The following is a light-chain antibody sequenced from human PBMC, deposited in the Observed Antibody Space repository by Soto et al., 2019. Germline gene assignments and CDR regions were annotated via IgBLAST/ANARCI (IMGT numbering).Light chain of an antibody. Sequence: EIVMTQSPATLSVSPGERATLSCRASQGIGVTLAWYQQKPGQTPRLLIYNAVTRATGVPARFSGSGSGTDFTLTISSLQPEDFGTYFCQQSYTTPLTFGPGTKVDIK. CDR1: QGIGVT. CDR3: QQSYTTPLT. CDR2: NAV. V-gene: IGKV3-15*01. J-gene: IGKJ3*01.